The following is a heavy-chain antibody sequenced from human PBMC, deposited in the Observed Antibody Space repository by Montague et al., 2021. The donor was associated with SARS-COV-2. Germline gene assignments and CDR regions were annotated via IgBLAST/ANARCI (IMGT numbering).Heavy chain of an antibody. CDR2: IYYSGSVTT. Sequence: ETLSLTCSVSGGSINNYYWGWVRQSPGKGLEWIGYIYYSGSVTTSYNPSLKSRISISVDTSENQFSLKLTSVTAADTAVYYCARRGGGEVFARFMYWYFDVWSRGSLVTVSS. CDR1: GGSINNYY. D-gene: IGHD2-21*01. J-gene: IGHJ2*01. CDR3: ARRGGGEVFARFMYWYFDV. V-gene: IGHV4-59*13.